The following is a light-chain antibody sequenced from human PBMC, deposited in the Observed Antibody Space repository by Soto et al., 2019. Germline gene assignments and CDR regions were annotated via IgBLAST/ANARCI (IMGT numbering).Light chain of an antibody. CDR3: GTRDGSLSIVV. Sequence: QSVLTQPPSVSEAPGQTVTISCSWISTNIGSSYVSWYQQVPGTAPKLLIYDDNQRPSGIPDRFSGSKSGASATLGITGLQTGDEADYYCGTRDGSLSIVVFGGGTQLTVL. J-gene: IGLJ2*01. CDR2: DDN. V-gene: IGLV1-51*01. CDR1: STNIGSSY.